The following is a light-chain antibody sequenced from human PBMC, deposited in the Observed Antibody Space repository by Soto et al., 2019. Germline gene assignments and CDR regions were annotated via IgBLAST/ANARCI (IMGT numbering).Light chain of an antibody. V-gene: IGLV2-23*01. CDR2: EGS. Sequence: QSVLTQPASVSGSPGESITISCTGTSSVVGSYNLVSWYQQHPGKAPKLMIYEGSKRPSGVSNRFSGSKSGNTASLTISGLQAEDEADHYCCSYAGSSSYVFGTGTKVTVL. J-gene: IGLJ1*01. CDR1: SSVVGSYNL. CDR3: CSYAGSSSYV.